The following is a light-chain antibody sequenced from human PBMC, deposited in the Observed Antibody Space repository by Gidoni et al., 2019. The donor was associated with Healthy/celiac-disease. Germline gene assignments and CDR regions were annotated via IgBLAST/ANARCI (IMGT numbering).Light chain of an antibody. Sequence: GDRVTITCRASQSISSWLAWYQQKPGKAPKLLIYDASSLESGVPSRFSGSGSGTEFTLTISSLQPDDFATYYCQQYNSAWTFGQXTKVEIK. CDR3: QQYNSAWT. J-gene: IGKJ1*01. V-gene: IGKV1-5*01. CDR1: QSISSW. CDR2: DAS.